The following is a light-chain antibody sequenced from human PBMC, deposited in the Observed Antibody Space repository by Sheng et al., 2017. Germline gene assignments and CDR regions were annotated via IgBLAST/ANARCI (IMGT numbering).Light chain of an antibody. V-gene: IGLV2-14*03. CDR3: SSYSSSTIFLYV. J-gene: IGLJ1*01. CDR2: DIS. Sequence: QSALTQPASVSGSPGQSITISCTGTSSDVGGYNYVSWYQQHPGKAPKLMIFDISHRPSGISDRFSGSKSGNTASLTISGLQAEDEADYYCSSYSSSTIFLYVFGSGTKVTVL. CDR1: SSDVGGYNY.